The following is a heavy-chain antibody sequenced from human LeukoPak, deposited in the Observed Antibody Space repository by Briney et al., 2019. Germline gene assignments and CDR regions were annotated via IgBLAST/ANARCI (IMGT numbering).Heavy chain of an antibody. CDR3: ARGEHSVDS. Sequence: PETLSLTCTVSGGAIRSHYWNWIRQPAGKGLEWIGRIYSSGYTNDNPFLQSRITMSVDMSKNQFSLRLNSVTAADTAVYYCARGEHSVDSWGQGMLVTVSS. J-gene: IGHJ4*02. CDR2: IYSSGYT. CDR1: GGAIRSHY. V-gene: IGHV4-4*07. D-gene: IGHD1/OR15-1a*01.